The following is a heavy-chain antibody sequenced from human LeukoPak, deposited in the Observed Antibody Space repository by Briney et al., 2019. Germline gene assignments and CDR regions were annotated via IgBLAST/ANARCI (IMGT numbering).Heavy chain of an antibody. CDR3: ATDYGYSYGEEFDY. D-gene: IGHD5-18*01. Sequence: ASVKVSCKVSGYTLTELSTHWVRQAPGKGLEWMGGFDPEDGETIYAQKFQGRVTMTEDTSTDTAYMELSSLRSEDTAVYYCATDYGYSYGEEFDYWGQGTLVTVSS. V-gene: IGHV1-24*01. J-gene: IGHJ4*02. CDR2: FDPEDGET. CDR1: GYTLTELS.